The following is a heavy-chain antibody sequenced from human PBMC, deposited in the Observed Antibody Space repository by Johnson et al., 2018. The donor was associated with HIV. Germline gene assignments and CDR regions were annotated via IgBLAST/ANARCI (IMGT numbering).Heavy chain of an antibody. CDR2: ISYDGSNK. V-gene: IGHV3-30-3*01. D-gene: IGHD4-17*01. CDR1: GFTFSSYA. CDR3: ARVSSSVTTARYGAFDI. J-gene: IGHJ3*02. Sequence: QMLLVESGGGVVQPGRSLRLSCAASGFTFSSYAMHWVRQAPGKGLEWVAVISYDGSNKYYADSVKGRFTISRDNSKNTLYLQINSLRAEDTAVYYCARVSSSVTTARYGAFDIWGEGTMVIVSS.